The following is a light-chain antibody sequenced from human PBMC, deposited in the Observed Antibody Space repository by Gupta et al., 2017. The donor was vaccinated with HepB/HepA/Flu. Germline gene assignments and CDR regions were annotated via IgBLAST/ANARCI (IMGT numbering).Light chain of an antibody. CDR2: RNN. CDR3: AAWDDSMNGPV. Sequence: QSVLPPPPSAPGTPGQRVTISCSGSSSNIGGNYVFWYQQLPRPAPKLLIYRNNQRPPGVPDRFSGSKSGTTASLAISGLRSEDEADDYCAAWDDSMNGPVFGGGTKLTVL. V-gene: IGLV1-47*01. CDR1: SSNIGGNY. J-gene: IGLJ2*01.